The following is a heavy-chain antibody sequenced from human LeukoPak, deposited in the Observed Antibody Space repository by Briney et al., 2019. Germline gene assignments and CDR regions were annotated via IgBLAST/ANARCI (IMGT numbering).Heavy chain of an antibody. J-gene: IGHJ2*01. D-gene: IGHD1-1*01. CDR1: GHSISSGYY. CDR2: IYHSGST. CDR3: ARSRRGTRWYFDL. V-gene: IGHV4-38-2*02. Sequence: PSETLSLTCTVSGHSISSGYYWGWIRQPPGKGLEWIGSIYHSGSTYYNPSLKSRVTISVDTSKNQFSLKLSSVTAADTAVYYCARSRRGTRWYFDLWGRGTLVTVSS.